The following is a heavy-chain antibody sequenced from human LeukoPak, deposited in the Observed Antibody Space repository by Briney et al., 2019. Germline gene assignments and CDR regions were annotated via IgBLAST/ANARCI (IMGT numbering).Heavy chain of an antibody. J-gene: IGHJ6*02. CDR1: GGTLSSYA. D-gene: IGHD2-21*02. CDR2: ISYDGSNK. Sequence: SCKASGGTLSSYAMHWVRQAPGKGLEWVAVISYDGSNKYYADSVKGRFTISRDNSKNTLYLQMNSLRAEDTAVYYCARVQSLVVVTAIYYGMDVWGQGTTVTVSS. V-gene: IGHV3-30-3*01. CDR3: ARVQSLVVVTAIYYGMDV.